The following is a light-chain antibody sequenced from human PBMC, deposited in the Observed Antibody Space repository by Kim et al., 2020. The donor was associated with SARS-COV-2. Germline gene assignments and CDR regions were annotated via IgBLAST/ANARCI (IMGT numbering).Light chain of an antibody. V-gene: IGKV3-15*01. J-gene: IGKJ4*01. CDR1: QSVSVN. CDR3: QQYNNWPPLT. Sequence: EIVMTQSPATLSVSPGESATLSCRASQSVSVNLAWYQVRPGQTPRLLIHGASTRATGIPARFSGSGSGTEFTLTISSLQSEDFAVYYCQQYNNWPPLTFGGGTKVEI. CDR2: GAS.